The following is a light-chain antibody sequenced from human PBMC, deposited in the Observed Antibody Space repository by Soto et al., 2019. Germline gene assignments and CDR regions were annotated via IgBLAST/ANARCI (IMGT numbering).Light chain of an antibody. Sequence: QSALTQPASVSGSPGQSITTSCTGSSSDIGSYNLVSWYQMEPGKAPKLVIYEAYKRPSGVSARFSGSKSGNTASLTISGLQAEDEADYYCSSYAGSRTYVVFGGGTQLTVL. CDR3: SSYAGSRTYVV. J-gene: IGLJ2*01. CDR2: EAY. CDR1: SSDIGSYNL. V-gene: IGLV2-23*01.